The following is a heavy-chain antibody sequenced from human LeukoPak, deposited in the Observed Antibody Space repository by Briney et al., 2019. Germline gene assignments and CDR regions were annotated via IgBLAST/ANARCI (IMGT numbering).Heavy chain of an antibody. CDR3: ARSSTSWTYYYYGMDV. D-gene: IGHD2-2*01. J-gene: IGHJ6*02. Sequence: PSETLSLTCTVSGGSISSGGYYWSWLRQPPGKGLEWIGYIYYSGSTNYNPSLKGRVTISVDTSKNQFSLKLSSVTAADTAVYYCARSSTSWTYYYYGMDVWGQGTTVTVSS. CDR2: IYYSGST. CDR1: GGSISSGGYY. V-gene: IGHV4-61*08.